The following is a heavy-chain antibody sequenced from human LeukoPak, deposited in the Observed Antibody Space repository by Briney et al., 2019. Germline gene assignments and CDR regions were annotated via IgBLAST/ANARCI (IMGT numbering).Heavy chain of an antibody. Sequence: GGSLRLSCAASGFTFSDSWMSWVRQAPVKGLEWVANMNQDGSEKDYVDSVKGRFTISRDNARNSLYLQMGSLRAEDTAVYYCATYTHWVAGDVWGQGTTVTVSS. D-gene: IGHD3-16*01. V-gene: IGHV3-7*01. CDR1: GFTFSDSW. J-gene: IGHJ6*02. CDR3: ATYTHWVAGDV. CDR2: MNQDGSEK.